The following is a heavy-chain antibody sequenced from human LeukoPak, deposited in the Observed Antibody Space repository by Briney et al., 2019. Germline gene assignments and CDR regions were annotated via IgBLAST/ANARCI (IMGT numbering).Heavy chain of an antibody. CDR3: ARGLRYCSGGSCYPGTFDY. CDR1: GFTFSSYS. J-gene: IGHJ4*02. V-gene: IGHV3-21*01. Sequence: GGSLRLSCAASGFTFSSYSMNWVRQAPGKGLEWVSSISSSSSYIYYADSVKGRFTISRDNAKNSLYLQMNSLRAEDTAVYYCARGLRYCSGGSCYPGTFDYWGQGTLVTVTS. D-gene: IGHD2-15*01. CDR2: ISSSSSYI.